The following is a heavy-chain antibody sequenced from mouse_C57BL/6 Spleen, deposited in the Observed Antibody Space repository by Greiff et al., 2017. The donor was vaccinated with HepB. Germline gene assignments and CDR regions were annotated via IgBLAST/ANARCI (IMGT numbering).Heavy chain of an antibody. CDR3: VRLGLGVYYFDY. J-gene: IGHJ2*01. V-gene: IGHV10-1*01. D-gene: IGHD3-3*01. CDR1: GFSFNTYA. CDR2: IRSKSNNYAT. Sequence: EVKVVESGGGLVQPKGSLKLSCAASGFSFNTYAMNWVRQAPGKGLEWVARIRSKSNNYATYYADSVKDRFTVSRDDSESMLYLQMNNLKTEDTAMYYCVRLGLGVYYFDYWGQGTTLTVSS.